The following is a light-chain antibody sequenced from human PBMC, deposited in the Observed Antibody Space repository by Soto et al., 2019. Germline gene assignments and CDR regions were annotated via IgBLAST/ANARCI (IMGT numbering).Light chain of an antibody. J-gene: IGKJ1*01. CDR3: LQHDFYPRT. CDR2: GTS. CDR1: QGIRNN. Sequence: DIQTSQFPSSLIASIGDRLTITCLASQGIRNNLGWYQQKPGKAPKRLIYGTSNLQYGAPSRFSGSGSGTEFTLTISSLPPEVFATYYCLQHDFYPRTFGQGTKV. V-gene: IGKV1-17*01.